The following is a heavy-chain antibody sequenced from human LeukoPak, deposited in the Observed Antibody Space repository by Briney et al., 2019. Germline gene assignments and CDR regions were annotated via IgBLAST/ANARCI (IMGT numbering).Heavy chain of an antibody. CDR1: GGSISSHY. V-gene: IGHV4-59*08. CDR3: ARRRLYYDSSGPQGAFDI. D-gene: IGHD3-22*01. J-gene: IGHJ3*02. CDR2: IYYSGST. Sequence: PSETLSLTCTVSGGSISSHYWSWIRQPPGKGLEWIGYIYYSGSTNYNPSLKSRVTISVDTSKNQFSLKLSSVTAADTAVYYCARRRLYYDSSGPQGAFDIWGQGTMVTVSS.